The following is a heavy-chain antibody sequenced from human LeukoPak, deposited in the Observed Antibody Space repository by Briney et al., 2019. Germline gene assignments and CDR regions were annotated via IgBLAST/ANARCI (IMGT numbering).Heavy chain of an antibody. D-gene: IGHD3-22*01. CDR1: GLTVSTNH. CDR3: ARDLDYFDSSGSHRRRNYFDY. V-gene: IGHV3-53*01. J-gene: IGHJ4*02. CDR2: IHSDGST. Sequence: GGSLRLSCAASGLTVSTNHMTWVRQAPGKGLEWVSIIHSDGSTYYADSVKGRFTISRDNYKNTLYLQMNSLRGEDTAMYYCARDLDYFDSSGSHRRRNYFDYWGQGTLVTVSS.